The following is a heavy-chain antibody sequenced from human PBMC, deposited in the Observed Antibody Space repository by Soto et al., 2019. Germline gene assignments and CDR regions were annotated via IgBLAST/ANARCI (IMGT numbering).Heavy chain of an antibody. J-gene: IGHJ5*02. Sequence: GASVKVSCKASGYTFTSYGISWVRQAPGQGLEWMGWISAYNGNTNYAQKLQGRVTMTTDTSTSTAYMELRSLRSDDTAVYYCAREVTSIAVAGNWSDPWGQGTLVTVSS. D-gene: IGHD6-19*01. V-gene: IGHV1-18*01. CDR2: ISAYNGNT. CDR1: GYTFTSYG. CDR3: AREVTSIAVAGNWSDP.